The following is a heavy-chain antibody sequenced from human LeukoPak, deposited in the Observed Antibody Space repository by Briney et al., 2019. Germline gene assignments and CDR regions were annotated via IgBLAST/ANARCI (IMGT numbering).Heavy chain of an antibody. CDR1: GYTFTAYY. J-gene: IGHJ6*03. CDR2: INPNSGDT. Sequence: ASVKVSCKVSGYTFTAYYMHWVRQAPGQGLEWMGWINPNSGDTNSAQKFQGRVTMTRDTSISTAYMELRSLRSDDTAVYYCARRYSYAYGYMDVWGKGTTVTVSS. CDR3: ARRYSYAYGYMDV. V-gene: IGHV1-2*02. D-gene: IGHD3-16*01.